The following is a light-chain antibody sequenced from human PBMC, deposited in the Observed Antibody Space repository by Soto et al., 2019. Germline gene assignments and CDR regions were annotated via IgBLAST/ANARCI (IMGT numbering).Light chain of an antibody. J-gene: IGKJ1*01. CDR1: QSFSDNQ. V-gene: IGKV3-20*01. Sequence: EVVLTQSPGTLSLSPGERATLSCRARQSFSDNQLAWYQQKPAQAPRLLIYGASFRATGIPDRFSGSGSGTDFILSISRLEPEDFAVYYCQQYSSSPRTFGPGTKVDIK. CDR3: QQYSSSPRT. CDR2: GAS.